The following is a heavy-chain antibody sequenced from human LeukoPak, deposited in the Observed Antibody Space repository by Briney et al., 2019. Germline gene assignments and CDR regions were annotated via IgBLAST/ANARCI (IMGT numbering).Heavy chain of an antibody. D-gene: IGHD5-18*01. V-gene: IGHV4-59*08. J-gene: IGHJ4*02. CDR1: GGSISSYY. CDR3: SGGYSYGLVDY. Sequence: PSETLSLTCTVSGGSISSYYWSWIRQPPGKGLEWIGYIYYSGSTNYNPSLKSRVTISVDTSKNQFSLKPSSVTAADTAVYYCSGGYSYGLVDYWGQGTLVTVSS. CDR2: IYYSGST.